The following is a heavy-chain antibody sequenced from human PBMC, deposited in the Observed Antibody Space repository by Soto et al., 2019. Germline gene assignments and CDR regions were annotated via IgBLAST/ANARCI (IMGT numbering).Heavy chain of an antibody. CDR2: IYYSGST. Sequence: SETLSLTCTVSGGSISSSSYYWGWIRQPPGKGLEWIGSIYYSGSTYYNPSLKSRVTISVDTSKNQFSLKLSSVTAADTAVYYCARMGKQWLKTPLYFDYWGQGTLVTVSS. V-gene: IGHV4-39*07. CDR1: GGSISSSSYY. J-gene: IGHJ4*02. CDR3: ARMGKQWLKTPLYFDY. D-gene: IGHD6-19*01.